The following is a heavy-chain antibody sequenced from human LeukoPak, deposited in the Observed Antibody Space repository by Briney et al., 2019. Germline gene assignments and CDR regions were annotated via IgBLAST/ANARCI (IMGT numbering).Heavy chain of an antibody. Sequence: GASVKVSCKASGYTFTSYGISWVRQAPGQGLEWMGWISAYNGNTNYAQKLQGRVTMTTDTSTSTAYMELRSLRSDDTAVYYCARPPPLTGYYYYYYMDVWGKGTTVTVSS. D-gene: IGHD3-9*01. CDR3: ARPPPLTGYYYYYYMDV. CDR2: ISAYNGNT. J-gene: IGHJ6*03. V-gene: IGHV1-18*01. CDR1: GYTFTSYG.